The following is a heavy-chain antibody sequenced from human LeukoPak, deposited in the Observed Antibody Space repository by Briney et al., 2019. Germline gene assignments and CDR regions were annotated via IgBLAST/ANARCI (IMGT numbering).Heavy chain of an antibody. D-gene: IGHD3-9*01. V-gene: IGHV3-23*01. CDR3: AKETYYDILTGYYWIDY. CDR2: ISGSGGST. CDR1: GFTFSSYS. J-gene: IGHJ4*01. Sequence: PGGSLRLSCAASGFTFSSYSMNWVRQAPGKGLEWVSAISGSGGSTYYADSVKGRFTISRDNSKNTLYLQMNSLRAEDTAVYYCAKETYYDILTGYYWIDYWGHGTLVTVSS.